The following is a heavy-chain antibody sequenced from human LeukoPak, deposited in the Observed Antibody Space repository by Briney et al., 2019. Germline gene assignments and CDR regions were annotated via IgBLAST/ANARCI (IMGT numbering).Heavy chain of an antibody. CDR2: INHSGST. Sequence: PSETLSLTCAVSGGSITSGYYWSWIRQPPGKGLEWIGEINHSGSTNYNPSLKSRVTISVDTSKNQFSLKLSSVTAADTAVYYCARTLFFDYWGQGTLVTVSS. CDR3: ARTLFFDY. J-gene: IGHJ4*02. CDR1: GGSITSGYY. V-gene: IGHV4-34*01.